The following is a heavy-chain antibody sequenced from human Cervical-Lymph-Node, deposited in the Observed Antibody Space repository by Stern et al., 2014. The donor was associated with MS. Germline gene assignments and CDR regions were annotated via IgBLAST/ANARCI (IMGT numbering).Heavy chain of an antibody. V-gene: IGHV1-18*01. Sequence: VQLVQSGPAVRQPGASGRVSCKASGYTFTTPNYGIAWVREAPGRGPQWMGWISSYNGNTVYAQKLQDRVTMTTDTSTSTAYMELRSLRSDDTAFYYCARERLRDFNDYHFDSWGQGTLVTVSS. CDR3: ARERLRDFNDYHFDS. J-gene: IGHJ4*02. CDR1: GYTFTTPNYG. D-gene: IGHD4-11*01. CDR2: ISSYNGNT.